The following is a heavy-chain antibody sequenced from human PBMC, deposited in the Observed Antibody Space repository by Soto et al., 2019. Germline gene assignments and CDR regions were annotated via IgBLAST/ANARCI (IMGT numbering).Heavy chain of an antibody. D-gene: IGHD3-3*01. CDR3: ASRAYEFLADYYGMDV. J-gene: IGHJ6*02. CDR2: IIPIFGTA. Sequence: GASVKVSCKASGGTFSSYAISWVRQAPGQGLEWMGGIIPIFGTANYAQKFQGRVTITADESTSTAYMELSSLRSEDTAVYYCASRAYEFLADYYGMDVWGQGTTVTVSS. V-gene: IGHV1-69*13. CDR1: GGTFSSYA.